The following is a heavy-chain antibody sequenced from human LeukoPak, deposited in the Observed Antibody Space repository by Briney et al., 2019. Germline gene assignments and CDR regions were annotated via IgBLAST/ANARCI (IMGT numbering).Heavy chain of an antibody. CDR1: GFTFSSYS. CDR3: AREQGYCSGGSCYSDY. V-gene: IGHV3-21*01. Sequence: GGSLRLSCAASGFTFSSYSMNWVRQAPGKGLEWVSSISSSSSYIYYADSVKGRFTISRDNAMNSLYLQMNSLRAEDTAVYYCAREQGYCSGGSCYSDYWGQGTLVTVSS. D-gene: IGHD2-15*01. CDR2: ISSSSSYI. J-gene: IGHJ4*02.